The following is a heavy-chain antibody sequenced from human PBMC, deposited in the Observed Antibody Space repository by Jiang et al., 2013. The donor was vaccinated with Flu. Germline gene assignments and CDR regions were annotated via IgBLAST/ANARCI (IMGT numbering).Heavy chain of an antibody. Sequence: VQLLESGGGLVQPGGSLRLSCSVSGFTFSSYAMNWVRQASGKGLEWVSGISGSGDATYYADSVKGRFTISRDNSKNTLYLQMNSLRAEDTAIYYCSPRYGSQGTLVTVSS. CDR3: SPRY. CDR1: GFTFSSYA. V-gene: IGHV3-23*01. CDR2: ISGSGDAT. J-gene: IGHJ4*02.